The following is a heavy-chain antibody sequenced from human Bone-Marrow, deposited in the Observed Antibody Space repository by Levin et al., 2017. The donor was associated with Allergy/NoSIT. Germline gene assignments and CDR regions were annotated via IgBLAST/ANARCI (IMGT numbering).Heavy chain of an antibody. J-gene: IGHJ3*02. Sequence: PGGSLRLSCAASGFTFSSYAMSWVRQAPGKGLEWVSAISGSGGSTYYADSVKGRFTISRDNSKNTLYLQMNSLRAEDTAVYYCAKDRVYAIVRDSAFDIWGQGTMVTVSS. CDR3: AKDRVYAIVRDSAFDI. CDR2: ISGSGGST. D-gene: IGHD2-8*01. V-gene: IGHV3-23*01. CDR1: GFTFSSYA.